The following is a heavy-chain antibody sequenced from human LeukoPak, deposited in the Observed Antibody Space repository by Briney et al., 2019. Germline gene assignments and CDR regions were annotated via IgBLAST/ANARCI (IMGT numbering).Heavy chain of an antibody. J-gene: IGHJ4*02. CDR2: IYHSGST. Sequence: SETLSLTCTVSGYSISSGYYWGWIRQPPGKGLEWIGSIYHSGSTYYNPSLKSRVTISVDTSKNLFSLKLSSVTAADTAVYYCASNSYGYSYGGELDHWGQGTLVTVSS. CDR1: GYSISSGYY. CDR3: ASNSYGYSYGGELDH. V-gene: IGHV4-38-2*02. D-gene: IGHD3-16*01.